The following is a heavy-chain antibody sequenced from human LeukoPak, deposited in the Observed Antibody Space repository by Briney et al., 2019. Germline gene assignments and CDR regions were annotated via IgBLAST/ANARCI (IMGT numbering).Heavy chain of an antibody. CDR3: ARDRDYYGTFYCFDY. J-gene: IGHJ4*02. D-gene: IGHD3-10*01. CDR2: IWYDGSSK. CDR1: GFLCSSYR. Sequence: AGSLRFYCAASGFLCSSYRMPRFRQATGKRLKRGAVIWYDGSSKYYADCVKGRFTISRDNSKNTLYLQMNSLRVEDTAVYYCARDRDYYGTFYCFDYWGQGTLVTVS. V-gene: IGHV3-33*01.